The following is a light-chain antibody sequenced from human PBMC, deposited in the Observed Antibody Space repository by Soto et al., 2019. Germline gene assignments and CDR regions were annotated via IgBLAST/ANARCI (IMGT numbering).Light chain of an antibody. J-gene: IGKJ1*01. CDR1: QSVSSY. CDR3: QQRSNWPRT. Sequence: ESVLTQSPDTLSLSPGERATFSCRASQSVSSYLAWYQQKPGQAPRLLIYDASNRATGIPARFSGSGSGTDFTLTISSLEPEDFAVYYCQQRSNWPRTFGPGTKVDIK. V-gene: IGKV3-11*01. CDR2: DAS.